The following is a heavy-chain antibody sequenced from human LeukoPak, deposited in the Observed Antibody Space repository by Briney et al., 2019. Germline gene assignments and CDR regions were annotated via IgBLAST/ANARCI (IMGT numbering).Heavy chain of an antibody. J-gene: IGHJ4*02. CDR2: IYYSGST. V-gene: IGHV4-39*01. CDR1: GGSISSSSYY. Sequence: SETLSVICTVSGGSISSSSYYWGWIRQPPGKGVEWIGSIYYSGSTYYNPSLKSRVTISVDTSKNQFSLKLSSVTAADTAVYYCATFRIAVAGTGGYWGQGTLVTVSS. D-gene: IGHD6-19*01. CDR3: ATFRIAVAGTGGY.